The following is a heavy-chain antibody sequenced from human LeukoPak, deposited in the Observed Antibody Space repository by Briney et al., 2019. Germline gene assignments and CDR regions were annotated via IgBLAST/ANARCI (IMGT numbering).Heavy chain of an antibody. J-gene: IGHJ5*02. CDR3: ATRILASAGTNWFDP. CDR2: INHSGST. CDR1: GGSFSGYY. D-gene: IGHD2-15*01. V-gene: IGHV4-34*01. Sequence: SETLSLTCAVPGGSFSGYYWSWIRRPPGQGLEWMGEINHSGSTNYNPSLRSRVTISVDTSKIQFSLKLSSVTAAHTAVYYCATRILASAGTNWFDPWGQGTLVTVPS.